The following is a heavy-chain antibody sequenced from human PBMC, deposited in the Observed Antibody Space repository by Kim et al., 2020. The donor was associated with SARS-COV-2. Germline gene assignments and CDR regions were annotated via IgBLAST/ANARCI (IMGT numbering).Heavy chain of an antibody. V-gene: IGHV3-7*03. CDR3: ARWALAFYYYYYYGMDV. CDR2: IKQDGSEK. CDR1: GFTFSSYW. Sequence: LSLTCAASGFTFSSYWMSWVRQAPGKGLEWVANIKQDGSEKYYVDSVKGRFTISRDNAKNSLYLQMNSLRAEDTAVYYCARWALAFYYYYYYGMDVWGQGTTVTVSS. J-gene: IGHJ6*02.